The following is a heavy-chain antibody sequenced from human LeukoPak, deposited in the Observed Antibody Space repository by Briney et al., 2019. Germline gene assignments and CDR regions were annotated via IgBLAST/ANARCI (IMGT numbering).Heavy chain of an antibody. Sequence: SETLSLTCTVSGGSISSGGYYWTWIRQHPGKGLEWIGEINHSGSTNYNPSLKSRVTISVDTSKNQFSLKLSPVTAADTAVYYCARGRGYAGFDPWGQGTLVTVSS. CDR1: GGSISSGGYY. CDR2: INHSGST. D-gene: IGHD3-22*01. J-gene: IGHJ5*02. CDR3: ARGRGYAGFDP. V-gene: IGHV4-31*03.